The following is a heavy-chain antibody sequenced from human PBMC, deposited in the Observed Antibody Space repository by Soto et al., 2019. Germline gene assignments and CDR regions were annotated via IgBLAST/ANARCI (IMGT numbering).Heavy chain of an antibody. CDR1: GFSLSTSGMR. V-gene: IGHV2-70*04. J-gene: IGHJ4*02. D-gene: IGHD1-26*01. CDR3: ARSREREVLYFDY. CDR2: IDWDDDK. Sequence: SGPTLVNPTQTLTLTCTFSGFSLSTSGMRVTWIRQPPGKALEWLARIDWDDDKFYSTSLETRLTMSQDSSKNQVVLTTTNTDPAVDTATYYCARSREREVLYFDYWGQGILVTVSA.